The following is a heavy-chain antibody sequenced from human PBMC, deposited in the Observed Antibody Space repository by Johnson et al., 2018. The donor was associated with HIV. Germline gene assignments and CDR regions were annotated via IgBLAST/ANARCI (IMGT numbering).Heavy chain of an antibody. CDR3: ASVRSDYSNDDAFDI. CDR1: GFIFDDYG. J-gene: IGHJ3*02. CDR2: INWNGGST. V-gene: IGHV3-20*04. D-gene: IGHD4-11*01. Sequence: MLLVESGGGVVRPGGSLRLSCAASGFIFDDYGMSWVRQAPGKGLEWVSGINWNGGSTGYADSVKGRFNISRDNSKNTLYLQMNSLRAEDTAVYYCASVRSDYSNDDAFDIWGQGTMVTVSS.